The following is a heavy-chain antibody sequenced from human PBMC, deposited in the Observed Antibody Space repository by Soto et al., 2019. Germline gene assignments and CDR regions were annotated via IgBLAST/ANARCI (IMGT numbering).Heavy chain of an antibody. CDR2: ISAHNGNT. CDR3: ARGRYGDY. V-gene: IGHV1-18*01. Sequence: QVHLVQSGAEVKKPGASVKVSCKGSGYAFTTYGITWVRQAPGQGLEWMGWISAHNGNTNYAQKPQGRVTVTRDTSTSTADMELRSLRAHDTAVYYCARGRYGDYWGQGALVTVSS. D-gene: IGHD1-1*01. CDR1: GYAFTTYG. J-gene: IGHJ4*02.